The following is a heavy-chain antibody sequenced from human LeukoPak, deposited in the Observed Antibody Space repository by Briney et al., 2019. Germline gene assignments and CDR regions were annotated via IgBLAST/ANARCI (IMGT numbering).Heavy chain of an antibody. J-gene: IGHJ4*02. D-gene: IGHD3-22*01. V-gene: IGHV3-9*03. CDR3: AKGHDSSGYYLGYFDY. Sequence: QPGGSLRLSCAASGFTFDDYAMHWVRQAPGKGLEWVSGISWNSGSIGYADSVKGRFTISRDNAKNSLYLQMNSLRAEDMALYYCAKGHDSSGYYLGYFDYWGQGTLVTVSS. CDR1: GFTFDDYA. CDR2: ISWNSGSI.